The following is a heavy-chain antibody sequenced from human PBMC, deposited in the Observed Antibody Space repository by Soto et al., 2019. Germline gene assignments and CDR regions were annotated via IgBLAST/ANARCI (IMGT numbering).Heavy chain of an antibody. Sequence: EVLLVESGGGLVQPGGSLKLSCAASGFVFKDSPIHWVRQASGKGLEWVGRIKDRAYNYATAYAASVEGRFTISRDDSDNTAYLHMSSLKTEDTAIYYCTRLISAAQDYWGQGTLVTVSS. J-gene: IGHJ4*02. D-gene: IGHD3-10*01. CDR1: GFVFKDSP. V-gene: IGHV3-73*01. CDR3: TRLISAAQDY. CDR2: IKDRAYNYAT.